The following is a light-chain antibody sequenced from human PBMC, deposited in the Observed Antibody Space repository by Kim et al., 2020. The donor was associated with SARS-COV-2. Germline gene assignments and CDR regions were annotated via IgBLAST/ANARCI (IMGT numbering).Light chain of an antibody. CDR2: QDS. Sequence: SVSPGQTASITCSGEKLGDKYACWYQQKPGQSPVLVIYQDSKRPSGIPERFSGSNSGNTATLTISGTQAMDEADYYCQAWDSSSVVFGGGTQLTVL. V-gene: IGLV3-1*01. CDR3: QAWDSSSVV. J-gene: IGLJ2*01. CDR1: KLGDKY.